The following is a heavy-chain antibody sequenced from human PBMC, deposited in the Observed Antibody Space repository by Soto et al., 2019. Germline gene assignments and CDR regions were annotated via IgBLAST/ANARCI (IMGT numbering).Heavy chain of an antibody. J-gene: IGHJ5*02. Sequence: QVQLQESGPGLVKPSETLSLTCTVSGGYITSYSWSWIRQPPGKGLEWIGHIYYSGSTNYNHTLNRRVTTSVDKSTKPFCLKMRSVTAADTAVYYCARGTQGRYSSGGGCYSENDSWGQGTLVTVSS. CDR2: IYYSGST. V-gene: IGHV4-59*01. D-gene: IGHD2-15*01. CDR3: ARGTQGRYSSGGGCYSENDS. CDR1: GGYITSYS.